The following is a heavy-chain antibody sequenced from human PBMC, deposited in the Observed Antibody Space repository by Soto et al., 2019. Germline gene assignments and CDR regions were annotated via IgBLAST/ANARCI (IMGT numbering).Heavy chain of an antibody. CDR3: ARVDNVLLWFGELLGWFDP. Sequence: PSETLSLTCAVYGGSFSGYYWSWIRQPPGKGLEWIGEINHSGSTNYNPSLKSRVTISVDTSKHQFSLKLSSVTAADTAVYYCARVDNVLLWFGELLGWFDPWGQGTLVTVSS. CDR1: GGSFSGYY. V-gene: IGHV4-34*01. J-gene: IGHJ5*02. CDR2: INHSGST. D-gene: IGHD3-10*01.